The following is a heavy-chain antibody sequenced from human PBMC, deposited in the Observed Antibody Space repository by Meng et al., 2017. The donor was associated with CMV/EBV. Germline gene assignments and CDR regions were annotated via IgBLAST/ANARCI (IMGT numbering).Heavy chain of an antibody. CDR3: ASHHDSSIYYYYYGMDV. Sequence: SVKVSCKASGYTFTSYYMHWVRQAPGQGLEWMGGIIPILGIANYAQKFQGRVTINADKSTSTAYMELSSLRSEDTAVYYCASHHDSSIYYYYYGMDVWGQGTTVTVSS. V-gene: IGHV1-69*10. D-gene: IGHD3-22*01. J-gene: IGHJ6*02. CDR2: IIPILGIA. CDR1: GYTFTSYY.